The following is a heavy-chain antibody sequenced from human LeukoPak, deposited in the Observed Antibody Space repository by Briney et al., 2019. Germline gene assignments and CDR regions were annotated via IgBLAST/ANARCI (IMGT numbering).Heavy chain of an antibody. CDR1: GYTFTSYY. CDR2: INPSDGST. Sequence: ASVKVSFKASGYTFTSYYIHWLRQAPGQGLDWMGIINPSDGSTSYAQKFQGRVTMTRDTSTSTVYMELSRLRSDDTAVYYCATDLGYCSSTSCPMDYWGQGTLVTVSS. V-gene: IGHV1-46*01. D-gene: IGHD2-2*01. CDR3: ATDLGYCSSTSCPMDY. J-gene: IGHJ4*02.